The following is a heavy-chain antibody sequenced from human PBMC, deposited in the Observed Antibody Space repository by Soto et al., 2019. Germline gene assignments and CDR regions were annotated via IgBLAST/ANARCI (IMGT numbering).Heavy chain of an antibody. CDR3: ARDVYCTNGVCYNDAFDI. CDR2: IYYSGST. V-gene: IGHV4-59*01. CDR1: GGSISSYY. D-gene: IGHD2-8*01. Sequence: NPSETLSLTCTVSGGSISSYYWSWIRQPPGKGLEWIGYIYYSGSTNYNPSLKSRVTISVDTSKNQFSLKLSSVTAADTAVYYCARDVYCTNGVCYNDAFDIWGQGTMVTVSS. J-gene: IGHJ3*02.